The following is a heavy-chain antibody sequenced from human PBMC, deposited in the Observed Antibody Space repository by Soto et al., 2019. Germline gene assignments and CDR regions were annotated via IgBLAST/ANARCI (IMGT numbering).Heavy chain of an antibody. J-gene: IGHJ4*02. V-gene: IGHV3-30*18. CDR2: ISYDGSNK. Sequence: QVQLVESGGGVVQPGRSLRLSCAASGFTFSSYGMHWVRQAPGKGLEWVAVISYDGSNKYYTDSVKGRFTISRDNSKNTLYLQMNSLRAEDTAVYYCAKDWVSSSWNDYWGQGTLVTVSS. D-gene: IGHD6-13*01. CDR3: AKDWVSSSWNDY. CDR1: GFTFSSYG.